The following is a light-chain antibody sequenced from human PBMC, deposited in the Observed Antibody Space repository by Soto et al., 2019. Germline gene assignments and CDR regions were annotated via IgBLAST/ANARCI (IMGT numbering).Light chain of an antibody. V-gene: IGLV1-44*01. CDR1: SSNIGSNT. Sequence: QSVLTQPPSSSGTPGQRVTISCSGSSSNIGSNTVNWYQQVPGTAPKLLIYNNNQRPSGVPDRFSGSKSGTSASLAISGLQSEDEGDYYCAAWDDRLNGWVLGGGT. CDR2: NNN. J-gene: IGLJ3*02. CDR3: AAWDDRLNGWV.